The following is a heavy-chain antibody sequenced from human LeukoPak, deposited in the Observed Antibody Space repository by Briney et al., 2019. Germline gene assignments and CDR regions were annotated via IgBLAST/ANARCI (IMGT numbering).Heavy chain of an antibody. CDR1: GFTFNYAW. CDR2: INTKSDGGTT. D-gene: IGHD2/OR15-2a*01. J-gene: IGHJ4*02. V-gene: IGHV3-15*01. CDR3: TTGLTF. Sequence: GGSLRLSCAASGFTFNYAWTSWVRQTPGKGLEWLGRINTKSDGGTTDYAAPVKGRFTISRDDSKNTVYLQMNSLKTDDTAVYYCTTGLTFWGQGTLVTVSS.